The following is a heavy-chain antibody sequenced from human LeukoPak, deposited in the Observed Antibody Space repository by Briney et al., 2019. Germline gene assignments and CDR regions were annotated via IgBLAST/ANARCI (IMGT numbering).Heavy chain of an antibody. CDR3: ARDFDY. J-gene: IGHJ4*02. V-gene: IGHV4-39*07. CDR1: GGSLSSGGYY. CDR2: SIYYSGSIYFSGSS. Sequence: PSETLSLTCTVSGGSLSSGGYYWGWIRQPPGKGLEWIGSIYYSGSIYFSGSSDYNPSLKSRVTISGDTSKNHFSLRLSSVTAADTAVYYCARDFDYWGQGTLVTVSS.